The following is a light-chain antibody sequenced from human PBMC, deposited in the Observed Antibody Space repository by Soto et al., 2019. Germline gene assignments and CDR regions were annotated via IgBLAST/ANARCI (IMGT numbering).Light chain of an antibody. J-gene: IGKJ1*01. CDR1: QSISSW. V-gene: IGKV1-5*01. Sequence: DIQMTQSPSTLSASVGDRVTITCRASQSISSWLAWYQQKPGKAPKLLIYDASSLESGVPSRFSGSGSATEFTLTISSLQPDDFATYYGHQYNSYPRTVGQGTKVDSK. CDR3: HQYNSYPRT. CDR2: DAS.